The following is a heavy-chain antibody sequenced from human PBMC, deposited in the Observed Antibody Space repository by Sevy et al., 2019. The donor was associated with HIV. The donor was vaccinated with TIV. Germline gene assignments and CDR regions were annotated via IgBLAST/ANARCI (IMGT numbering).Heavy chain of an antibody. CDR1: GFSFNSYG. CDR2: ISGSGGST. D-gene: IGHD3-22*01. Sequence: GGSLRLSCAASGFSFNSYGMSWVRQAPGKGLEWVSAISGSGGSTYYADSVKGRFTISRDNSKNTLYLQMNSLRAEDTAVYYCAKDLPDYCAGCVYYYRFDDWGQGTLVTVSS. CDR3: AKDLPDYCAGCVYYYRFDD. J-gene: IGHJ5*02. V-gene: IGHV3-23*01.